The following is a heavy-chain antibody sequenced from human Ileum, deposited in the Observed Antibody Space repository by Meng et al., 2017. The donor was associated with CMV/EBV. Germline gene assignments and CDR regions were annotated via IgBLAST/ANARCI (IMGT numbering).Heavy chain of an antibody. Sequence: QVQLQESGPGLVKPSETLSLTCTVSGGSISSDSYSWGWIRQPPGKGLEWIGSVFYTGTAYYNPSLKSRVTISIDTSKNQFSLWLGSVTAADAALFYCARVHRGIFDAFDIWGQGAMVTVSS. V-gene: IGHV4-39*07. CDR1: GGSISSDSYS. D-gene: IGHD1-1*01. CDR2: VFYTGTA. J-gene: IGHJ3*02. CDR3: ARVHRGIFDAFDI.